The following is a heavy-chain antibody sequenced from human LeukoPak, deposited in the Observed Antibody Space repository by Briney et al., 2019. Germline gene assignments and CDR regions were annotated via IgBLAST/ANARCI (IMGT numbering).Heavy chain of an antibody. V-gene: IGHV1-46*01. Sequence: GASVKVSCKASGYTFTSYYMHWVRQAPGQGLEWMGIINPSGGSTSYAQKFQGRVTMTRDTSASTVYTELSSLRSEDTAVYYCARGLFSEHSGSYPVGYWGQGTLVTVSS. J-gene: IGHJ4*02. D-gene: IGHD1-26*01. CDR1: GYTFTSYY. CDR3: ARGLFSEHSGSYPVGY. CDR2: INPSGGST.